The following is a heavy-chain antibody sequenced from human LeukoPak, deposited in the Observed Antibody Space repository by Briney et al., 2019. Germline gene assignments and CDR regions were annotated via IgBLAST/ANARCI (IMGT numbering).Heavy chain of an antibody. CDR2: ISGSGGST. CDR3: AKYAVAGTYDY. CDR1: RFTFSSYA. J-gene: IGHJ4*02. Sequence: GGSLRLSCSASRFTFSSYAMSWVSQAPGKGLEWVSAISGSGGSTYYADSVKGRFTISRDNSKNTLYLQMNSLRAEDTAVYCCAKYAVAGTYDYWGQGTLVTVSS. V-gene: IGHV3-23*01. D-gene: IGHD6-13*01.